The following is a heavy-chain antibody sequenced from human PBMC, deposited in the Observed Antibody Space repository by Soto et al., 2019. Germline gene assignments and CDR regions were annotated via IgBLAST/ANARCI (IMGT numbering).Heavy chain of an antibody. CDR2: ISAYNGNT. CDR3: ARDRIQLWFRNWFDP. D-gene: IGHD5-18*01. V-gene: IGHV1-18*01. CDR1: GYTFTSYG. Sequence: ASVKVSCKASGYTFTSYGISWVRQAPGQGLEWMGWISAYNGNTNYAQKLQGRVTMTTDTSTSTAYMELRSMRSDDTAVYYCARDRIQLWFRNWFDPWGQGTLVTVSS. J-gene: IGHJ5*02.